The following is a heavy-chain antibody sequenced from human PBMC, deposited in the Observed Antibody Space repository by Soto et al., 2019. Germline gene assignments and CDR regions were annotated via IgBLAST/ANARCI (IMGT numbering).Heavy chain of an antibody. Sequence: GGSVRLSCAASGFSVSDNYMSWVRQALGKGLEWISVIYSSGDTYYADSVKGRLTISRDNSRNTLYLQINDLRVEDTAIYYCTRDPGYGRGVSFDPWGQGIPVTVSS. CDR1: GFSVSDNY. V-gene: IGHV3-66*01. J-gene: IGHJ5*02. CDR2: IYSSGDT. D-gene: IGHD2-8*01. CDR3: TRDPGYGRGVSFDP.